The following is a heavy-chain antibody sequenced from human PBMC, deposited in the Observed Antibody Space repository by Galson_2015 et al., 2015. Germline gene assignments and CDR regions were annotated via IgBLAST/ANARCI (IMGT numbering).Heavy chain of an antibody. CDR1: GFTFTSSA. CDR2: ISDSGGST. Sequence: SLRLSCAASGFTFTSSAMSWVRQAPGKGLEWVSAISDSGGSTYYADSVKGRFTISRDNSKNTLYLQMNSLRAEDTAVYYCAKGLAFCSGASCYGCYYYGLDAWGQGTTVTVSS. D-gene: IGHD2-2*01. V-gene: IGHV3-23*01. J-gene: IGHJ6*02. CDR3: AKGLAFCSGASCYGCYYYGLDA.